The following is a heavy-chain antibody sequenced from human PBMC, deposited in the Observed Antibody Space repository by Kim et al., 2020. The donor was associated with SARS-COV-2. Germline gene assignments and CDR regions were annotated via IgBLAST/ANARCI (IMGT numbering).Heavy chain of an antibody. Sequence: SETLSLTCTVSGGSISSYYWSWIRQPPGKGLEWIGYIYYSGSTNYNPSLKSRVTISVDTSKNQFSLKLSSVTAADTAMYYCARGLVLDYWGQGTLVTVSS. V-gene: IGHV4-59*01. D-gene: IGHD1-20*01. CDR2: IYYSGST. CDR3: ARGLVLDY. CDR1: GGSISSYY. J-gene: IGHJ4*02.